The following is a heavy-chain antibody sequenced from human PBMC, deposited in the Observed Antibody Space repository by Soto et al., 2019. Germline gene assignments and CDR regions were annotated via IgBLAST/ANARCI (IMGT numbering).Heavy chain of an antibody. Sequence: MSSETLSLTCAVSGGSISSGGYSWSWIRQPPGKGLEWIGYIYHSGSTYYNPSLKSRVTISVDRSKNQFSLKLSSVTAADTAVYYCARGGVDYYDSSGYYFSPYYFDYWGQGTLVTVSS. CDR3: ARGGVDYYDSSGYYFSPYYFDY. D-gene: IGHD3-22*01. CDR1: GGSISSGGYS. J-gene: IGHJ4*02. V-gene: IGHV4-30-2*01. CDR2: IYHSGST.